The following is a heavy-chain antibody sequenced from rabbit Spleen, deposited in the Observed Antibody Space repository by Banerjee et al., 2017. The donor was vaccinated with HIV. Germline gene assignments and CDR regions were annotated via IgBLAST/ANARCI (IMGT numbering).Heavy chain of an antibody. CDR1: GFSFNVNYD. V-gene: IGHV1S40*01. D-gene: IGHD5-1*01. Sequence: LVESGGGLVQPGASLTLTCTASGFSFNVNYDMCWVRQAPGKGLEWIGCIYTGNAKTYYASWAKGRFTISKTSNTVDLKMTSLTAADTATYFCARDSGSYFALWGQGTLVTVS. CDR3: ARDSGSYFAL. J-gene: IGHJ3*01. CDR2: IYTGNAKT.